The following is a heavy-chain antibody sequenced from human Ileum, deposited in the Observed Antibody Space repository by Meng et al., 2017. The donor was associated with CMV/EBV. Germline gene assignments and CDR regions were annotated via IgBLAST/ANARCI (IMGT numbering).Heavy chain of an antibody. D-gene: IGHD6-6*01. CDR1: GFTFSSYS. V-gene: IGHV3-21*01. CDR3: ARDKGSSSGEDY. Sequence: SCEASGFTFSSYSMNWLRQAPGKGLEWVSSISSSSSYIYYADSVKGRFTISRDNAKNSLYLQMNSLRAEDTAVYYCARDKGSSSGEDYWGQGTLVTVSS. CDR2: ISSSSSYI. J-gene: IGHJ4*02.